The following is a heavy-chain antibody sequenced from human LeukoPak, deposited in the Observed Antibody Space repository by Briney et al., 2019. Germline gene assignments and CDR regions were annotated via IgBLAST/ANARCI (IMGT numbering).Heavy chain of an antibody. D-gene: IGHD2-15*01. Sequence: SETLSLTCAVCGGSFSGYYWSWIRQPPGKGLEWIGEINHSGSTNYNPSLKSRVTISVDTSKNQFSLKLSSVTAADTAVYYCARGSGGSRKFDPWGQGTLVTVSS. CDR2: INHSGST. CDR1: GGSFSGYY. CDR3: ARGSGGSRKFDP. V-gene: IGHV4-34*01. J-gene: IGHJ5*02.